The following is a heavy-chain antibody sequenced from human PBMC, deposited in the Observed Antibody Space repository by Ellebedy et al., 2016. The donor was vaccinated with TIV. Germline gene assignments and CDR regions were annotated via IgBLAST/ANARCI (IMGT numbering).Heavy chain of an antibody. CDR1: GGFVINYG. V-gene: IGHV1-69*04. J-gene: IGHJ4*02. Sequence: ASVKVSCKASGGFVINYGLSWMRQAPGQGLEWMGRIIPLLNLTNYAQKFQGRVTISADKSTSTAYMELGSLRSDDTTVYYCAGEVNDCSGGRCSPHYFDYWGQGTLVTVSS. CDR2: IIPLLNLT. CDR3: AGEVNDCSGGRCSPHYFDY. D-gene: IGHD2-15*01.